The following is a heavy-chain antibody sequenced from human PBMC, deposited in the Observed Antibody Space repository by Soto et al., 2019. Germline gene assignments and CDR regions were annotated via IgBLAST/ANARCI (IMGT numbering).Heavy chain of an antibody. CDR3: ERYGYSYAARFFDS. J-gene: IGHJ4*02. D-gene: IGHD5-18*01. CDR2: SYHSGST. CDR1: GGCITGYF. V-gene: IGHV4-38-2*02. Sequence: SETLSLTCTVCGGCITGYFWGWVRQPPGKGPQWIGSSYHSGSTYYNSSVKSRVTMSVATSKNQWSMKLSSVTAADTAVYYCERYGYSYAARFFDSWGQGTRVTVSS.